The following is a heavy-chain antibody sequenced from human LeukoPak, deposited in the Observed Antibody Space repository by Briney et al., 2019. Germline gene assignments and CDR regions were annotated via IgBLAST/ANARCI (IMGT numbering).Heavy chain of an antibody. J-gene: IGHJ4*02. CDR3: AREGVDYDSSGYDY. CDR1: GFTFSSYS. CDR2: ISSSSSCI. D-gene: IGHD3-22*01. V-gene: IGHV3-21*01. Sequence: GGSLRLSCAASGFTFSSYSMNWVRQAPGKGLEWVSSISSSSSCIYYADSVKGRFTISRDNAKNSLYLQMNSLRAEDTAVYYCAREGVDYDSSGYDYWGQGTLVTVSS.